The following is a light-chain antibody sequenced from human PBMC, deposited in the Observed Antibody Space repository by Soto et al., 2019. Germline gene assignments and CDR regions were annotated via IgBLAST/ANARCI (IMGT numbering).Light chain of an antibody. Sequence: EIVLTQSPGTLSLSPGERATLSCRASQNVANYLDWYQQKPGQAPRLLIYDASNRATGIPARFSGSGSGTDFTLTISSLEPEDFAVYYCQQRSNWITFGQGTRLEIK. CDR1: QNVANY. CDR2: DAS. V-gene: IGKV3-11*01. CDR3: QQRSNWIT. J-gene: IGKJ5*01.